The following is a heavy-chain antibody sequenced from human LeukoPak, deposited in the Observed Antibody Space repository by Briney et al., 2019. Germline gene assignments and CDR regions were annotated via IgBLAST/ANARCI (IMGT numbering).Heavy chain of an antibody. CDR1: GFTFTNYA. CDR2: ISYDGSNK. J-gene: IGHJ4*02. V-gene: IGHV3-30*18. CDR3: AKGSFRVSSSSPIDY. Sequence: PGGSLRLSCAASGFTFTNYAMHWVRQAPGKGLEWVADISYDGSNKYYADSVKGRFTISRDNSKNTLYLQMNSLRAEDTAVYYCAKGSFRVSSSSPIDYWGQGTLVTVSS. D-gene: IGHD6-6*01.